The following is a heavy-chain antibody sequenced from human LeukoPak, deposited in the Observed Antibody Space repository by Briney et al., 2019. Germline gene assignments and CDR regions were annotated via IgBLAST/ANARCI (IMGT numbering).Heavy chain of an antibody. CDR1: GFTFSSYG. J-gene: IGHJ4*02. D-gene: IGHD3-16*01. CDR2: ISYDGASK. V-gene: IGHV3-30*18. Sequence: QSGGSLRLSCAASGFTFSSYGMHWVRQAPGKGLEWVAVISYDGASKNYVDSVKGRFTISRDNSKNTLYLQVSSLRPEDTALYYCAKPGGRYFDYWGQGTLVTVSS. CDR3: AKPGGRYFDY.